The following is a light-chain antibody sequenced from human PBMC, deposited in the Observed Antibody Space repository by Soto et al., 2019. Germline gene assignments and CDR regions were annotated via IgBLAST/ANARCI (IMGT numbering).Light chain of an antibody. Sequence: IVMTQSPDSLALSLGERATINCKSSRSVLYSSNNMNYVAWYQQKPGQPPKLLIYWASARESGVPDRFSGSESGTDFTLTISSLQAEDVAVYYCQQYYSTPWTFGQGTKVDIK. CDR2: WAS. CDR1: RSVLYSSNNMNY. J-gene: IGKJ1*01. V-gene: IGKV4-1*01. CDR3: QQYYSTPWT.